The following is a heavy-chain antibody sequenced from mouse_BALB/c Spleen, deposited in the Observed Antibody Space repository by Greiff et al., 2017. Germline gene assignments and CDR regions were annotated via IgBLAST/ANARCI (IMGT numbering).Heavy chain of an antibody. CDR2: ISSGGGST. J-gene: IGHJ3*01. CDR3: ARAYYDYGSWFAY. CDR1: GFAFSSYD. Sequence: EVMLVESGGDLVKPGGSLKLSCAASGFAFSSYDMSWVRQTPEKRLEWVAYISSGGGSTYYPDTVKGRFTISRDNAKNTLYLQMSSLKSEDTAMYYCARAYYDYGSWFAYWGQGTLVTVSA. D-gene: IGHD2-4*01. V-gene: IGHV5-12-1*01.